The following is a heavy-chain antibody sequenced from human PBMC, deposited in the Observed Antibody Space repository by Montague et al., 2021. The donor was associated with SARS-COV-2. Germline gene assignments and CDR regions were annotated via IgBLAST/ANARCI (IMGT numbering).Heavy chain of an antibody. Sequence: CAISGDSVSGINVACKWIRQSPSRGFQWLGRTYYRSKWYNDYAVSAKSRVTINPDTSKNQFSLQLNSVTPEDSAVYYCARAGSLGNFDYWGQGTLVTVSS. V-gene: IGHV6-1*01. J-gene: IGHJ4*02. CDR2: TYYRSKWYN. CDR3: ARAGSLGNFDY. D-gene: IGHD3-10*01. CDR1: GDSVSGINVA.